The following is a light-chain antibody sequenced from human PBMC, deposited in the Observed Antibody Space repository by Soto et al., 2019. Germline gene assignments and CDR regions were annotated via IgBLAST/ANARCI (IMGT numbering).Light chain of an antibody. J-gene: IGLJ2*01. Sequence: QSVLTQPASVSGSPGQSITISCTGTSSDVGSYNLVSWYQQRPGKAPKLMIYEVSKRPSGVSNRFSGSKSGNTASLTISGLQAEDEADYYCCSYAGRSTGVFGGGTQLTVL. V-gene: IGLV2-23*02. CDR1: SSDVGSYNL. CDR3: CSYAGRSTGV. CDR2: EVS.